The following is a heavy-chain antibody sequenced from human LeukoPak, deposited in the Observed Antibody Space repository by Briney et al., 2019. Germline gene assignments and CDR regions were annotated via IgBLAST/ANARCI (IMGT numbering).Heavy chain of an antibody. D-gene: IGHD3-9*01. V-gene: IGHV1-18*01. J-gene: IGHJ4*02. CDR2: ISAYNGNT. CDR1: GYTFTSYG. Sequence: ASVKVSCKASGYTFTSYGISWVRQAPGQGLEWMGWISAYNGNTNYAQKLQGRVTMTTDTSTSTAYTELRRLTSDDTAVYFCARVVWETDILADYWGQGPLVTVSS. CDR3: ARVVWETDILADY.